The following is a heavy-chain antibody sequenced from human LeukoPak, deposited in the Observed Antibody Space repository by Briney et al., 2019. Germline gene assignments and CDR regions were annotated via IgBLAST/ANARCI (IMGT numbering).Heavy chain of an antibody. D-gene: IGHD2-15*01. CDR3: ARSFYCSDGSCYSYYYYYYMVV. CDR2: IYDSRST. Sequence: SETLSLTCTVSGGSISSYYWSWIRQPPGKGPEWIGYIYDSRSTNYNPSLKSRVTISVDTSKNQFSLKLSSVTAADTAVYYCARSFYCSDGSCYSYYYYYYMVVWCKGTTVTVSS. CDR1: GGSISSYY. V-gene: IGHV4-59*01. J-gene: IGHJ6*03.